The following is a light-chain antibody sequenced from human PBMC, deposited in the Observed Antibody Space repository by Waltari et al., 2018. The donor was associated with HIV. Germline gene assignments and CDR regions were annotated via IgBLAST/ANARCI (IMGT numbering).Light chain of an antibody. CDR2: DVT. CDR1: SSDITTYYH. Sequence: QSALTQPASVSGSPGQSITISCSGSSSDITTYYHFSWYKKQPDKAPKLFIFDVTDRPSGVSRRFSGSKSGNTASLTISGLQPDDEADYYCSSYTTDNAVVFGGGTRLTVL. J-gene: IGLJ2*01. CDR3: SSYTTDNAVV. V-gene: IGLV2-14*03.